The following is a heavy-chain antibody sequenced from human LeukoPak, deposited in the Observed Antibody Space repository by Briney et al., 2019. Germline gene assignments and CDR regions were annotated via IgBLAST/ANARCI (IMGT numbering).Heavy chain of an antibody. CDR2: IYPGDSDT. D-gene: IGHD1-26*01. J-gene: IGHJ4*02. V-gene: IGHV5-51*01. CDR1: GYNFDTYW. CDR3: ARQGIVAVPHY. Sequence: GESLKIGCKGSGYNFDTYWIGWVRQMPGKGLEWMGIIYPGDSDTRYSPSFQGQVTISVDKSISTAYLQWSSLKASDTAMYYCARQGIVAVPHYWGQGTLVTVSS.